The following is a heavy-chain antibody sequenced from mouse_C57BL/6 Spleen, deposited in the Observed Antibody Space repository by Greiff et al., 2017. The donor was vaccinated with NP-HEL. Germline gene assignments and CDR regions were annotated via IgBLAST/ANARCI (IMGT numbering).Heavy chain of an antibody. J-gene: IGHJ3*01. V-gene: IGHV5-17*01. Sequence: EVKVVESGGGLVKPGGSLKLSCAASGFTFSDYGMHWVRQAPEKGLEWVAYISSGSSTIYYADTVKGRFTISRDNAKNTLFLQMTSLRSEDTAMYYCAKGYYGSSLFAYWGQGTLVTVSA. CDR1: GFTFSDYG. D-gene: IGHD1-1*01. CDR3: AKGYYGSSLFAY. CDR2: ISSGSSTI.